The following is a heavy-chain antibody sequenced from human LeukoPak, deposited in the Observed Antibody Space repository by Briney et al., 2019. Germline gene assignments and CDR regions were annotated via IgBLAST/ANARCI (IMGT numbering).Heavy chain of an antibody. Sequence: GRSLRLSCAASGFTFSSYGMHWVRQAPGKGLEWVAVISYDGSNKYYADSVKGRFTISRDNPKNTLYLQMNSLRAEDTAVYYCAKVIGIVVVTAILDYWGQGTLVTDSS. CDR3: AKVIGIVVVTAILDY. CDR1: GFTFSSYG. J-gene: IGHJ4*02. V-gene: IGHV3-30*18. CDR2: ISYDGSNK. D-gene: IGHD2-21*02.